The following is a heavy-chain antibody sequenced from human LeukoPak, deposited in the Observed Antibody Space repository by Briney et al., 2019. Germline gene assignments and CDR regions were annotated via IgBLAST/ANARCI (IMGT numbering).Heavy chain of an antibody. CDR3: ARGNSSSPHYFDY. J-gene: IGHJ4*02. Sequence: NPSETLSLTCAVYGGSFSGYYWSWIRQPPGKGLEWIGEINHSGSTNYNPSLKSRVTISVDTSKNQFSLKLSSVTAADTAVYYCARGNSSSPHYFDYWGQGTLVTVSS. D-gene: IGHD6-13*01. CDR2: INHSGST. V-gene: IGHV4-34*01. CDR1: GGSFSGYY.